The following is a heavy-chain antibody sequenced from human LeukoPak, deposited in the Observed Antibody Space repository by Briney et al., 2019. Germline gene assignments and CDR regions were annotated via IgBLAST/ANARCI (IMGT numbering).Heavy chain of an antibody. CDR1: GGSISSYY. D-gene: IGHD3-9*01. Sequence: ASETLSLTCTVSGGSISSYYWSWIRQPPGKGLEWIGYIYYSGSTNYNPSLKSRVTISVDTSKNQFSLKLSSVTAADTAVYYCARTPNYDILTGRSPRHFDYWGQGTLVTVSS. CDR2: IYYSGST. J-gene: IGHJ4*02. V-gene: IGHV4-59*12. CDR3: ARTPNYDILTGRSPRHFDY.